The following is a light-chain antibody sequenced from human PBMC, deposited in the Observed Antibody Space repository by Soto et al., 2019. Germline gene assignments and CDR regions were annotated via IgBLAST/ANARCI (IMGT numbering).Light chain of an antibody. CDR3: QQYDGYSTWT. CDR1: QSISRW. J-gene: IGKJ1*01. CDR2: DAS. V-gene: IGKV1-5*01. Sequence: DTQMTQSPSSLSASVGDRVTITCRASQSISRWLVWYQQKPGKAPKLLIYDASILKSGVPSRFSGSGSGTEFTLTISSLQPDDFATYYCQQYDGYSTWTFGQGTKVDIK.